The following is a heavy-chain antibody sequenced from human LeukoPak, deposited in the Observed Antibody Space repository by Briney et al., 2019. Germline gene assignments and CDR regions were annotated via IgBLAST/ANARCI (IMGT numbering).Heavy chain of an antibody. Sequence: SQTLSLTCTVSGGSVSSGGYYWSWIRQPAGKGLEWIGRIYTSGSTNYNPSLKSRVTISVDTSKNQFSLKLSSVTAADTAVYYCARISYYYYGMDVWGQGTTVTVSS. CDR2: IYTSGST. J-gene: IGHJ6*02. V-gene: IGHV4-61*02. D-gene: IGHD2/OR15-2a*01. CDR1: GGSVSSGGYY. CDR3: ARISYYYYGMDV.